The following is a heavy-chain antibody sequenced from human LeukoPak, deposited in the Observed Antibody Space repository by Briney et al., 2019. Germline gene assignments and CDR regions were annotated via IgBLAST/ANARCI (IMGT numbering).Heavy chain of an antibody. Sequence: SETLSLTCTVSGASINTSNFYWAWIHQPPGQGLESIGSIFYTGRAYSNASLNSRVTISVDTSKNQFSLKLISVTAADTAVYYCARQGTMTRGGYWLDPWGQGTLVTVSS. J-gene: IGHJ5*02. CDR1: GASINTSNFY. CDR2: IFYTGRA. CDR3: ARQGTMTRGGYWLDP. D-gene: IGHD3-10*01. V-gene: IGHV4-39*01.